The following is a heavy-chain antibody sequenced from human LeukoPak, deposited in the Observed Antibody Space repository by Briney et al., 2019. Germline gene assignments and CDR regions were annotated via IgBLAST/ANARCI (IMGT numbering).Heavy chain of an antibody. CDR1: GYTFTSYY. CDR3: ARVRNSLVEAKYHWFDP. Sequence: ASVKVSCKASGYTFTSYYMHWVRQAPGQGLEWMGIINPSGGSTSYAQKFQGRVTMTRDMSTSTVYMELSSLRSEDTAVYYCARVRNSLVEAKYHWFDPWGQGTLVTVSS. J-gene: IGHJ5*02. CDR2: INPSGGST. V-gene: IGHV1-46*01. D-gene: IGHD2-2*01.